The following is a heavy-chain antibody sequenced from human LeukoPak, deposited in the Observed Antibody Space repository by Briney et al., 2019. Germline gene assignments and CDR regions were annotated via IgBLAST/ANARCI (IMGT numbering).Heavy chain of an antibody. V-gene: IGHV3-20*04. CDR2: INWNGGST. Sequence: GGSLRLSCAASGFTFDDYGMSWVRNAPGKGLEWVSGINWNGGSTGYADSVKGRFTISRDNAKNSLYLQMNSLRAEDTAVYYCARGFSGSYFGYWGQGTLVTVSS. CDR1: GFTFDDYG. J-gene: IGHJ4*02. D-gene: IGHD1-26*01. CDR3: ARGFSGSYFGY.